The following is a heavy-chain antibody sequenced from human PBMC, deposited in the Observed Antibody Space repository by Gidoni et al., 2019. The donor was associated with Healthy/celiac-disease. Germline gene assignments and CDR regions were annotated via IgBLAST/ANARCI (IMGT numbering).Heavy chain of an antibody. Sequence: QVQLVQSGAEVKKPGSSAKVSCKASGGTFSSYAISWVRQAPGQGLGWMGGIIPIFGTANYAQKFQGRVTITADKSTSTAYMELSSLRSEDTAVYYCARVEYCSSTSCYTRRGFDYWGQGTLVTVSS. J-gene: IGHJ4*02. CDR1: GGTFSSYA. D-gene: IGHD2-2*01. V-gene: IGHV1-69*06. CDR3: ARVEYCSSTSCYTRRGFDY. CDR2: IIPIFGTA.